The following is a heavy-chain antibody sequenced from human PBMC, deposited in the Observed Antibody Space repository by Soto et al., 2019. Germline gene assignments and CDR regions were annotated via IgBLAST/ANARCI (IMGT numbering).Heavy chain of an antibody. J-gene: IGHJ4*02. Sequence: GASVKVSCKASGYTFTSYYMHWVRQAPGQGLEWMGIINPSGGGTSYAQKFQVRVTMTRDTSTSTVYMELSSLRSEDTAVYYCGRDFRNIVVAPTARGHLDYWGQGTLVTVSS. V-gene: IGHV1-46*03. CDR1: GYTFTSYY. D-gene: IGHD2-2*01. CDR2: INPSGGGT. CDR3: GRDFRNIVVAPTARGHLDY.